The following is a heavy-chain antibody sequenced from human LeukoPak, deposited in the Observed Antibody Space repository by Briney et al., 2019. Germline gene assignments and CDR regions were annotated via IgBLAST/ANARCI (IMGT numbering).Heavy chain of an antibody. CDR1: ALISRNAS. Sequence: PAGSLTLSCAASALISRNASMSWVRQAPGKGLEWVGRIKSKTDGGTTDYAAPVKGRFTISRDDSKNTLYLQMNSLKTEDTAVYYCTTRPRCCSSTSCYTADYWGQGTLVTVSS. J-gene: IGHJ4*02. CDR3: TTRPRCCSSTSCYTADY. D-gene: IGHD2-2*02. CDR2: IKSKTDGGTT. V-gene: IGHV3-15*01.